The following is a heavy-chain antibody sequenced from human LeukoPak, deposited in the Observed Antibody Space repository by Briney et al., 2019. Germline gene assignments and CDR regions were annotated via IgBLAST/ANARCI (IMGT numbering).Heavy chain of an antibody. CDR3: AKDSRNLPFDF. CDR1: GFTFSGSG. Sequence: GGSLRLSCAASGFTFSGSGMHWVRQAPGKGLDWVAFIRSDGSNKYYADSVKGRFTISRDNSKNTLYLQMNSLRAEDTAVYYCAKDSRNLPFDFWGQGTLVTVSS. CDR2: IRSDGSNK. V-gene: IGHV3-30*02. D-gene: IGHD1-14*01. J-gene: IGHJ4*02.